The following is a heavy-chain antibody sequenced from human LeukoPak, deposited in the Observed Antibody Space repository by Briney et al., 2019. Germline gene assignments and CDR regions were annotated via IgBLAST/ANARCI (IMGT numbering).Heavy chain of an antibody. CDR2: IYYSGST. Sequence: SQTLSLTCTVSGGSISSGDYYWSWIRQPPGKGLEWIGYIYYSGSTYYNPSLKSRVTISVDTSKNQFSLKLSSVTAADTAVYYCASDLMVRGVMAFDYWGQGTLVTVSS. J-gene: IGHJ4*02. V-gene: IGHV4-30-4*01. CDR1: GGSISSGDYY. D-gene: IGHD3-10*01. CDR3: ASDLMVRGVMAFDY.